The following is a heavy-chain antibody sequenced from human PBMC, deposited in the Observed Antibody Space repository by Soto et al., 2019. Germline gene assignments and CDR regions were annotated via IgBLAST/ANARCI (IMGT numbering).Heavy chain of an antibody. J-gene: IGHJ4*02. CDR3: ARRPGSGREVEY. Sequence: EVQLVESGGGLVQPGGSLRLSCAASGFTFSDHYMDWVRQAPGKGLEWVGLIRDKANSYTTEYAASVRGRFTIPGDEAKSSVYLQMNRLKAEDTAVYYCARRPGSGREVEYWGQGTLVTVSS. V-gene: IGHV3-72*01. D-gene: IGHD3-10*01. CDR1: GFTFSDHY. CDR2: IRDKANSYTT.